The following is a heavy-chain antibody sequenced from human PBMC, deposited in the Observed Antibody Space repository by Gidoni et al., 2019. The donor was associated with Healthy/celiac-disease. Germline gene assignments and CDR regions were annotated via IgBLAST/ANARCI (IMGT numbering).Heavy chain of an antibody. J-gene: IGHJ3*02. CDR3: AKGGLRYSSSSLYAFDI. Sequence: EVQLLESGGGVVQPGGSLRLSCAASGFTFSSYAMRWVRQAPGEGLEWVSAISGSCGSTYYADSVKGRFTISRDNSKNTLYLQMNSLRAEDTAVYYCAKGGLRYSSSSLYAFDIWGQGTMVTVSS. V-gene: IGHV3-23*01. CDR1: GFTFSSYA. D-gene: IGHD6-6*01. CDR2: ISGSCGST.